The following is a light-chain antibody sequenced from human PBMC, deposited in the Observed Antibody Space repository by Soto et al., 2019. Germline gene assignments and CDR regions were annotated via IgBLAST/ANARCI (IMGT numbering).Light chain of an antibody. CDR1: QGIGDT. J-gene: IGKJ4*01. CDR3: QPYNNWPLN. Sequence: EIVMTQSPATLSLSPGYRATLSCRASQGIGDTLAWYLHKPGQTPRLLIYDTSTRATGVPTRFSGSRSGAEFTLTINSLQSEDFAVYYCQPYNNWPLNFGGGTKVDIK. CDR2: DTS. V-gene: IGKV3-15*01.